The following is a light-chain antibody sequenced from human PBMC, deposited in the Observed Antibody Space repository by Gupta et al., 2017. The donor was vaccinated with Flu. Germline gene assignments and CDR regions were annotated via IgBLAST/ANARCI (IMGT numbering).Light chain of an antibody. CDR1: ALPKQY. J-gene: IGLJ3*02. CDR3: QSADSSGTYEV. CDR2: KDS. Sequence: SYELTQPPSVSVPPVQTARITCSGDALPKQYAYWYQQKPGQAPVLVIYKDSERPSGIPERFSGSSSGTTVTLTISGVQSEDEADYYCQSADSSGTYEVFGGGTKLTVL. V-gene: IGLV3-25*02.